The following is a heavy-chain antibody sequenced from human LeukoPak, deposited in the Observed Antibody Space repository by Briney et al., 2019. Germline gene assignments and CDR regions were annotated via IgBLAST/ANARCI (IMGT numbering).Heavy chain of an antibody. V-gene: IGHV4-31*03. CDR3: AAGRRGRYSPYYYYHLDV. CDR1: ADSISSGLYY. Sequence: TLSLTCIVSADSISSGLYYWNWGRQHPRGGRAWIGCTHDSGTTYYRSSLRGRFIISLDTSKNEVSLKLTSVTAADTAVYYCAAGRRGRYSPYYYYHLDVWGTGTTVAVSS. D-gene: IGHD1-26*01. CDR2: THDSGTT. J-gene: IGHJ6*03.